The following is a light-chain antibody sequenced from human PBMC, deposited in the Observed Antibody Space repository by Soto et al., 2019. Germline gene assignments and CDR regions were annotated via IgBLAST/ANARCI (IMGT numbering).Light chain of an antibody. J-gene: IGKJ1*01. CDR3: QQYGSSPWT. V-gene: IGKV3-20*01. Sequence: EIVLTQSPATLSLSPGERATLSCRASQSISNSLAWYQQKPGQAPRLLIYDAYNRATGIPDRFSGSGSGTDFTLTISRLEPEDFAVYYCQQYGSSPWTFGQGTKVDIK. CDR2: DAY. CDR1: QSISNS.